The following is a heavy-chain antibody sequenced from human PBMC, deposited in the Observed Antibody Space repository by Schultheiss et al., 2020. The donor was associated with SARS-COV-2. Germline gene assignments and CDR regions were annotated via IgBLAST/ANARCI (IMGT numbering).Heavy chain of an antibody. Sequence: GGSLRLSRVVSGFTFSTYGMHWVRQAPGKGLEWVAVISSDGSNQYYADSVKGRFTISRDNSKNTLYLQMNSLRAEDTAVYYCAKDGMTTRPYYFDYWGQGTLVTVSS. CDR3: AKDGMTTRPYYFDY. V-gene: IGHV3-30*12. D-gene: IGHD4-11*01. CDR1: GFTFSTYG. CDR2: ISSDGSNQ. J-gene: IGHJ4*02.